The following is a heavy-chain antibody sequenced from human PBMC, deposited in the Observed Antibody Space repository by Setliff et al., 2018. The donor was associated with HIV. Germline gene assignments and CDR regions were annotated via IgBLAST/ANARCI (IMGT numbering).Heavy chain of an antibody. CDR2: VSGSGGRT. V-gene: IGHV3-23*01. CDR3: ILLGMHGAFDI. Sequence: GGSLRLSCAASGFTFSNYDMTWVRQAPGKGLEWVSGVSGSGGRTYYAAPLKGRFTISRDDSKNTLYLQMDSLSTEDTAVYYCILLGMHGAFDIWGQGTLVTVSS. CDR1: GFTFSNYD. J-gene: IGHJ3*02. D-gene: IGHD7-27*01.